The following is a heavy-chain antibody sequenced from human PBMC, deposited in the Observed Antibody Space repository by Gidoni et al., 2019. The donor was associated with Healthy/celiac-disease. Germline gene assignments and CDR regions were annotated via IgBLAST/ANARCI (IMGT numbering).Heavy chain of an antibody. D-gene: IGHD3-22*01. V-gene: IGHV3-49*03. CDR1: GFPFGDYA. Sequence: EVQLVESGGGLVQPGRSLRLSCTASGFPFGDYAMSWFRQAPGKGLEWVGFIRSKAYGGTTEYAASVKGRFTISRDDSKSIAYLQMNSLKTEDTAVYYCTRDRSNYYDSNDAFDIWGQGTMVTVSS. J-gene: IGHJ3*02. CDR2: IRSKAYGGTT. CDR3: TRDRSNYYDSNDAFDI.